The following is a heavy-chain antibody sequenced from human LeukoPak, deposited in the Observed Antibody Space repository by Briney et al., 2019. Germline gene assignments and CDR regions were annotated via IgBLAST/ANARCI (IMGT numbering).Heavy chain of an antibody. CDR1: GYTFTGYY. CDR3: ARVGYYYDSSGYYDY. J-gene: IGHJ4*02. V-gene: IGHV1-2*02. CDR2: INPNSGGT. Sequence: ASVKVSCKASGYTFTGYYMHWVRQAPGQGLEWMGWINPNSGGTNYAQKFQGRVTMTRDTSISTAYMELSRLRSDDTAVYYCARVGYYYDSSGYYDYWGQRTLVTVSS. D-gene: IGHD3-22*01.